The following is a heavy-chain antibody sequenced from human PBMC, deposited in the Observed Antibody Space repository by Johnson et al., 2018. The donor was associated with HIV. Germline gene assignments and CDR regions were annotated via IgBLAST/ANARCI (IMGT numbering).Heavy chain of an antibody. CDR1: GFTFSSYG. CDR2: IWYDGGNK. J-gene: IGHJ3*02. D-gene: IGHD6-19*01. CDR3: AKDRSTGWYPAFDI. V-gene: IGHV3-33*06. Sequence: QVQLVESGGGVVQPGRSLRLSCAASGFTFSSYGMHWVRQAPGKGLEWVAVIWYDGGNKYYADSVKGRFTVSRDNSKNTLYLQMNSLRAEDTALYYCAKDRSTGWYPAFDIWGQGTMVTVSS.